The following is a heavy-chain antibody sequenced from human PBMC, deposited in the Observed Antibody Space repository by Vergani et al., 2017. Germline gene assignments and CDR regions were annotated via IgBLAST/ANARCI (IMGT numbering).Heavy chain of an antibody. CDR2: ISWNSGSI. CDR3: ASGYSWGWFDP. J-gene: IGHJ5*02. V-gene: IGHV3-9*01. Sequence: EVQLVESGGGLVQPGRSLRLSCAASGFTFDDYAMHWVRQAPGKGLEWVSGISWNSGSIGYADSVKGRFTISRDNAKNSLYLQMNSLRAEDTAVYYCASGYSWGWFDPWGQGTLVTVSS. CDR1: GFTFDDYA. D-gene: IGHD5-18*01.